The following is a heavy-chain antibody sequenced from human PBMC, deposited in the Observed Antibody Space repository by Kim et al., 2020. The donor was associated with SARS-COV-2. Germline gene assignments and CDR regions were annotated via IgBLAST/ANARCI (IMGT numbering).Heavy chain of an antibody. CDR1: GYTFTGYY. CDR3: AREQDGMDV. Sequence: ASVKVSCKASGYTFTGYYIHWVRQAPGQGLEWMGWINPNSGGTNYAQKFQGWVTMTRDTSTSTAYMELSRLRSDDTAVYYCAREQDGMDVWGQGTTVTVTS. CDR2: INPNSGGT. J-gene: IGHJ6*02. V-gene: IGHV1-2*04.